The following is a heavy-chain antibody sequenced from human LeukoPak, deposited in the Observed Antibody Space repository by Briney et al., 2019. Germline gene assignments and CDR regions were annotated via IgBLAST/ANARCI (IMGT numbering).Heavy chain of an antibody. D-gene: IGHD3-22*01. J-gene: IGHJ3*02. CDR3: TTDPGYYYDSSGYLIYDAFDI. V-gene: IGHV3-15*01. Sequence: GGSLRLSCAASGFTFSDHYMDWVRQAPGKGLEWVGRIKSKTDGGTTDYAAPVKGRFTISRDDSKNTLYLQMNSLKTEDTAVYYCTTDPGYYYDSSGYLIYDAFDIWGQGTMVTVSS. CDR1: GFTFSDHY. CDR2: IKSKTDGGTT.